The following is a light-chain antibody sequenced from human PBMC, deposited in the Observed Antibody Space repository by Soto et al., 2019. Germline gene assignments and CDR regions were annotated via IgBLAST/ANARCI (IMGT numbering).Light chain of an antibody. CDR2: END. CDR1: SSNIGNNY. CDR3: GTWDTSLSAWV. Sequence: QSVLTQPPSVSAAPGQKVTISCSGSSSNIGNNYVSLYQHLPGTAPKLLIYENDRRPSGIPDRFSGSKSGTSATLGITGLQTGDEADYYCGTWDTSLSAWVFGGGTTLTVL. V-gene: IGLV1-51*02. J-gene: IGLJ3*02.